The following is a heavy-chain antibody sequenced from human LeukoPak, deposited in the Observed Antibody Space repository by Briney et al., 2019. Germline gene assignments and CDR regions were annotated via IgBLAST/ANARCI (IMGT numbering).Heavy chain of an antibody. CDR3: AGYSSGWYRWFDP. CDR1: GGSIGSYY. J-gene: IGHJ5*02. CDR2: IYYSGST. D-gene: IGHD6-19*01. V-gene: IGHV4-59*01. Sequence: SETLSLTCTVSGGSIGSYYWSWIRQPPGKGLEWIGYIYYSGSTNYNPSLKCRVTISVDTSKNQFSLKLSSVTAADTAVYYCAGYSSGWYRWFDPWGQGTLVTVSS.